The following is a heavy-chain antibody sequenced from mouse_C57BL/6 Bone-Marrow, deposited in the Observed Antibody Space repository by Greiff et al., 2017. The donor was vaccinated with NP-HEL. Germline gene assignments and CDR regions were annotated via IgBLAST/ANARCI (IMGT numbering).Heavy chain of an antibody. CDR1: GFTFSDAW. CDR3: GGYDGIFWFAY. V-gene: IGHV6-6*01. J-gene: IGHJ3*01. Sequence: EVMLVESGGGLVQPGGSMKLSCAASGFTFSDAWMDWVRQSPEKGLEWVAEIRNKANNHATYYAESVKGRFTISRDDSKSSVYLQMNSLRAEDTGIYYCGGYDGIFWFAYWGQGTLVTVSA. CDR2: IRNKANNHAT. D-gene: IGHD2-14*01.